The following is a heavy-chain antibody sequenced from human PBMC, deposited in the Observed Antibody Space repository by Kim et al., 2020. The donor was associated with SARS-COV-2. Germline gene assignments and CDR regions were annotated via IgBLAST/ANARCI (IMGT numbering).Heavy chain of an antibody. J-gene: IGHJ4*02. Sequence: GRKYYADAVKGRFTISRDNSKNTLYLQMNSLRAEDTAVYYCAKGGDYFDYWGQGTLVTVSS. V-gene: IGHV3-23*01. CDR2: GRK. CDR3: AKGGDYFDY.